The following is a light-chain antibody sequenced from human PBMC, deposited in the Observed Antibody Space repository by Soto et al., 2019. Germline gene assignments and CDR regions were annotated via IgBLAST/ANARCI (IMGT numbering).Light chain of an antibody. V-gene: IGLV1-51*01. Sequence: QSVLTQPPSVSAAPGQRVTISCSGSSSNIGGNYVSWYQVVPRTAPKLLIYDNHKRHSGVPDRFSGSKSGTSATLGIADLHAGDEAHYYCGTWDINLDTVVFGGGTKSPS. CDR1: SSNIGGNY. CDR3: GTWDINLDTVV. J-gene: IGLJ2*01. CDR2: DNH.